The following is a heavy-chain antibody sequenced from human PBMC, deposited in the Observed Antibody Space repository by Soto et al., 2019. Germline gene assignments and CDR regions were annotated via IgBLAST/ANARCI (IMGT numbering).Heavy chain of an antibody. Sequence: AAVKVSCKASGYTFTGYYMHWVRQAPGQGLEGMGWIKPNSCGTNYAQKFQGRVTMTRDTSISTAYMELSRLRSDDTAGYYCARAVLNEMGYYFWSGYYGAPNYFDYWGQ. V-gene: IGHV1-2*02. CDR1: GYTFTGYY. D-gene: IGHD3-3*01. CDR2: IKPNSCGT. J-gene: IGHJ4*01. CDR3: ARAVLNEMGYYFWSGYYGAPNYFDY.